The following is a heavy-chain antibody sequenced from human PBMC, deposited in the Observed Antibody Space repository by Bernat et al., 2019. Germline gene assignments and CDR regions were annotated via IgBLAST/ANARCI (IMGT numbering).Heavy chain of an antibody. CDR2: ISAYNGNT. CDR3: ARDPPLSDYGLWSGYPSVNLDY. Sequence: QVQLVQSGAEVKKPGASVKVSCKASGYTFTSYGISWVRQAPGQGLEWMGWISAYNGNTNYAQKLQGRVTMTTDTSTSTAYMELRSLRSDDTAVYYCARDPPLSDYGLWSGYPSVNLDYWGQGTLVTVSS. V-gene: IGHV1-18*01. D-gene: IGHD3-3*01. J-gene: IGHJ4*02. CDR1: GYTFTSYG.